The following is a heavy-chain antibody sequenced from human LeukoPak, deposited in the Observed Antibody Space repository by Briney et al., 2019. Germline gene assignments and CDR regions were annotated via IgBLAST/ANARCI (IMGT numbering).Heavy chain of an antibody. CDR2: IYYNGNT. D-gene: IGHD6-13*01. V-gene: IGHV4-31*03. J-gene: IGHJ3*02. CDR1: GGSFSSGGYY. CDR3: ARVLGGYMSWAFDI. Sequence: SETLSLTCTVSGGSFSSGGYYWTWSRQHPGNGLEWIGYIYYNGNTYYNPSLKSRVTISVDTSKNQFSLKLSSVTAADTAVYYRARVLGGYMSWAFDIWGQGTLVTVSS.